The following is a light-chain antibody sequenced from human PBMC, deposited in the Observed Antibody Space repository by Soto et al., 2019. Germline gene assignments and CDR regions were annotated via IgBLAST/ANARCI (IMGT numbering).Light chain of an antibody. Sequence: EIVLTQSPGTLSLSPGERVTLSCRASQSVSGSSLAWYQQKSGQAPRLLMFGTSDRATGIPARFSGSGSGADFALTITRLEPEDFAVYYCQQYGSSPVTFGQGTKLEIK. V-gene: IGKV3-20*01. CDR2: GTS. CDR1: QSVSGSS. CDR3: QQYGSSPVT. J-gene: IGKJ2*01.